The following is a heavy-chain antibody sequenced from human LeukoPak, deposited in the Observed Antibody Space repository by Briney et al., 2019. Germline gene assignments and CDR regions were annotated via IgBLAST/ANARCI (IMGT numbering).Heavy chain of an antibody. J-gene: IGHJ4*02. V-gene: IGHV7-4-1*02. Sequence: ASVKVSCKTSGYTFTTYGIHWVRQAPGQGLEWMGWINTNTGHPTYAQGFTGRFVFSLDTSVSTAYLQTSSLKTEDSAVYFCAREDSTSREVYFDYWGQGTLVTVSS. CDR1: GYTFTTYG. CDR2: INTNTGHP. D-gene: IGHD1-26*01. CDR3: AREDSTSREVYFDY.